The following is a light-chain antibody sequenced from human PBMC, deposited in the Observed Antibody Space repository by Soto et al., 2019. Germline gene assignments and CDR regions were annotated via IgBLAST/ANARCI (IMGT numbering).Light chain of an antibody. CDR1: QTISND. V-gene: IGKV3-15*01. CDR2: GAS. J-gene: IGKJ4*01. CDR3: QQNNKWPPVT. Sequence: EVVMTQSPANVSVSPGEGVTLSCRASQTISNDLAWYQQKPGQAPKLLIYGASTSATGVPARFSGGGSVTACSLTISSLLAEDFAVYYCQQNNKWPPVTFGGGTKVEIK.